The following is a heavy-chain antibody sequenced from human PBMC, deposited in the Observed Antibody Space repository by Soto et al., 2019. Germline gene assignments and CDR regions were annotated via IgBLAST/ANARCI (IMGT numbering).Heavy chain of an antibody. D-gene: IGHD1-26*01. Sequence: EVQLVESGGGLVQPGGSLRLSCAASGFTVSNNYINWVRQAPGKGLEWVSVLYSGGSTYYADSVKGRFTISRDNSNNTLYLQMNILRAEDTAVYYCARGGPPTSNWFDHWGQGTLVTVSS. CDR2: LYSGGST. J-gene: IGHJ5*02. CDR1: GFTVSNNY. CDR3: ARGGPPTSNWFDH. V-gene: IGHV3-66*01.